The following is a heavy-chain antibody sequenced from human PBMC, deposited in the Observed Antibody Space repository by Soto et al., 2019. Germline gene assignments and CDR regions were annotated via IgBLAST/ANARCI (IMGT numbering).Heavy chain of an antibody. CDR1: GDSISSSSYY. J-gene: IGHJ4*02. D-gene: IGHD4-17*01. Sequence: QLQLQESGPGLVKPSETLSLTCSVSGDSISSSSYYWGWIRQPPGKGLEWIGTINYSGSTYYNPSLKGGVTISVDTSKNQFSLKVSSVTAADTAVYYCARLYGDYEPYWGQGILVSVSS. CDR2: INYSGST. CDR3: ARLYGDYEPY. V-gene: IGHV4-39*01.